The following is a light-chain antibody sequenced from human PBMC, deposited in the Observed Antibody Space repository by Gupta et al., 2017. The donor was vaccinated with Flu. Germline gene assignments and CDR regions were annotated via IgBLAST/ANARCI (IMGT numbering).Light chain of an antibody. J-gene: IGLJ3*02. CDR1: SGHENFA. CDR2: VNSDGRH. Sequence: QLLLTHSPSASASLGASVKLTCTLTSGHENFAIAWHQPQPEKGPRFLMKVNSDGRHTKADGVPDLFSGSSSGAARYLAISSLQAEDEADYYCQTGDAGIEVFGGGTKLTVL. CDR3: QTGDAGIEV. V-gene: IGLV4-69*01.